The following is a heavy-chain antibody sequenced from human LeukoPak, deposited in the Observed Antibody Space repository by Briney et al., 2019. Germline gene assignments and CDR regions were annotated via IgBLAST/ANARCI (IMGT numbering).Heavy chain of an antibody. CDR3: ARAGIVGATLNWFDP. CDR2: MNPNSGNT. Sequence: ASVKVSCKASGYTFTSYDINWVRQATGQGLEWMGWMNPNSGNTGHAQKFQGRVTMTRNTSISTAYMELSSLRSEDTAVYYCARAGIVGATLNWFDPWGQGTLVTVSS. V-gene: IGHV1-8*01. J-gene: IGHJ5*02. CDR1: GYTFTSYD. D-gene: IGHD1-26*01.